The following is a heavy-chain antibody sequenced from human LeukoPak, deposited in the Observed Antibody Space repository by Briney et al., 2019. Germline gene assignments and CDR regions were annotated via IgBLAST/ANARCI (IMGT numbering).Heavy chain of an antibody. J-gene: IGHJ4*02. D-gene: IGHD5-18*01. CDR2: IYHSGST. CDR3: ARARGYSYGYFDY. CDR1: GGSISSSNW. Sequence: SETLSLTCAVSGGSISSSNWWSWARQPPGKGLEWIGEIYHSGSTNYNPSLKSRVTISVDKSKNQFSLKLSSVTAADTAVYYCARARGYSYGYFDYWGQGTLVTVSS. V-gene: IGHV4-4*02.